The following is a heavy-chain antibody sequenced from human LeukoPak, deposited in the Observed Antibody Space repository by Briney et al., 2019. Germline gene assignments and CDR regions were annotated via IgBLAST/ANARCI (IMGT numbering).Heavy chain of an antibody. CDR2: ISYDGVNK. Sequence: PGGSLRLSCAASGFTFSSYGMHWVRQAPGKGLEWVAVISYDGVNKYYADSVKGRFTISRDNSKNTLYLQMNSLRAEDTAVYYCATAGSMIMFEGVIVPCYFEYWGQGTLVTVSS. CDR3: ATAGSMIMFEGVIVPCYFEY. D-gene: IGHD3-16*02. V-gene: IGHV3-30*03. J-gene: IGHJ4*02. CDR1: GFTFSSYG.